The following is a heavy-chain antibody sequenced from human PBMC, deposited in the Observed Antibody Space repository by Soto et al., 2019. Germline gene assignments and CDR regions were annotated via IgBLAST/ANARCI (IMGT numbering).Heavy chain of an antibody. CDR3: ARRGQEGPGLAH. CDR1: GFTFSSYW. J-gene: IGHJ5*02. V-gene: IGHV3-74*01. CDR2: INSDESST. Sequence: EVQLVESGGNLVQPGGSLRLSCAASGFTFSSYWMHWVRQAPGKGLVWVSRINSDESSTSYVDSVKGRFTISSDNAKNTLYLQVNSLSVEDTAVYYCARRGQEGPGLAHWGQGTPVTVSS.